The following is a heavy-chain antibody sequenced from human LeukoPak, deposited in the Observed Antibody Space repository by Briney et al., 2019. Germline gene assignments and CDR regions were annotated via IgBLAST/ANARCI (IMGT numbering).Heavy chain of an antibody. CDR3: ARVLGPDAFDI. CDR2: IHYSGST. CDR1: GGSISSYY. V-gene: IGHV4-59*12. Sequence: PSETLSLTCTVSGGSISSYYWTWIRQPPGKGLEWIGYIHYSGSTNYNPSLKSRVTMSVDTSKNQFSLKLSSVTAADTAVYYCARVLGPDAFDIWGQGTMVTVSS. J-gene: IGHJ3*02.